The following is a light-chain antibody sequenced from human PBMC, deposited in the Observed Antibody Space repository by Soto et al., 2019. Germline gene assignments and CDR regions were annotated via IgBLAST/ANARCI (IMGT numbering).Light chain of an antibody. CDR1: SIDVGGYNF. Sequence: QSALTQPPSASGSPGQSVTISCTGTSIDVGGYNFVSWYQQHPGKAPKLMIYEVSKRPSGVPDRFSGSKSGNTASLTVSGLQAEDEADYYCSSYAVTSFVFGTGTKLTVL. V-gene: IGLV2-8*01. J-gene: IGLJ1*01. CDR2: EVS. CDR3: SSYAVTSFV.